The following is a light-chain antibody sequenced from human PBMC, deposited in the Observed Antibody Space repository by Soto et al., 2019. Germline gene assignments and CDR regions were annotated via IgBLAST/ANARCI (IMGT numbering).Light chain of an antibody. CDR1: QSLLYGGDDRDY. J-gene: IGKJ2*01. V-gene: IGKV4-1*01. CDR3: QQYYTTPQT. CDR2: LES. Sequence: DIVMTQSPDSLAVSLGERATIDCRSSQSLLYGGDDRDYLAWYQHKPGQPPKLLMYLESTREAGVTQRFSGSGSATHITITNSNLQAEDGETYYCQQYYTTPQTFGQGTKVEIK.